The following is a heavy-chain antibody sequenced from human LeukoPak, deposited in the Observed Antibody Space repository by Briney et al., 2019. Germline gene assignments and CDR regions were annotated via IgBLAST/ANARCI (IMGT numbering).Heavy chain of an antibody. V-gene: IGHV3-23*01. CDR2: ISGSGGST. CDR3: AKDLGVVVAATTDFDY. CDR1: GFTFSSYA. J-gene: IGHJ4*02. Sequence: GGSLRLSCAASGFTFSSYAMSWVRQAPGKGLEWVSAISGSGGSTYYADSVKSRFTISRDNSKNTLYLQMNSLRAEDTAVYYCAKDLGVVVAATTDFDYWGQGTLVTVSS. D-gene: IGHD2-15*01.